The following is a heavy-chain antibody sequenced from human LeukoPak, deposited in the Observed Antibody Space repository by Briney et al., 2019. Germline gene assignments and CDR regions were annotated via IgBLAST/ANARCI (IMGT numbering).Heavy chain of an antibody. J-gene: IGHJ4*02. CDR3: AKRGGGVSNFDY. Sequence: SVKGRFTIARDNSQNTLYLQMNRLRAEDTAVYYCAKRGGGVSNFDYWGQGTLVTVSS. V-gene: IGHV3-23*01. D-gene: IGHD3-16*01.